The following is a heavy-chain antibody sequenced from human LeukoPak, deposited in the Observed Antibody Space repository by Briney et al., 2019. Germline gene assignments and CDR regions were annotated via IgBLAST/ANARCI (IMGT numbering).Heavy chain of an antibody. CDR3: ARSRRPISKTYYYDSSGYSAFDI. J-gene: IGHJ3*02. CDR1: GYTFTSYY. V-gene: IGHV1-46*01. Sequence: GASVKVSCKASGYTFTSYYTHWVRQAPGQGLEWMGIINPSGGSTSYAQKFQGRVTMTRDMSTSTVYMELSSLRSEDTAVYYCARSRRPISKTYYYDSSGYSAFDIWGQGTMVTVSS. CDR2: INPSGGST. D-gene: IGHD3-22*01.